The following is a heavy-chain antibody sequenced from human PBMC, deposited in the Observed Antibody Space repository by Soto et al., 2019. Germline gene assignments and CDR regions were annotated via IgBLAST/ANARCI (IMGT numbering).Heavy chain of an antibody. CDR3: ARSVAVPAAHIDY. Sequence: SETLSLTCAVYGGSCSGYSWSWIRQPPGKGLEWIGEINHSGSTNYNPSLKSRVTISVDTSKNEFSLRLSSATAADTAVYFCARSVAVPAAHIDYWGQGTQVTVSS. CDR2: INHSGST. D-gene: IGHD2-2*01. V-gene: IGHV4-34*01. CDR1: GGSCSGYS. J-gene: IGHJ4*02.